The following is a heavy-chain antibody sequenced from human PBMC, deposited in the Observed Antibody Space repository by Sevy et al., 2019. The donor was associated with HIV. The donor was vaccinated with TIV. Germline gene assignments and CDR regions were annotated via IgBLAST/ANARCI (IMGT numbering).Heavy chain of an antibody. Sequence: GGSLRLSCTTSGFTFSYSGMHWVLQAPGKGLEWVTFIQYDGRNTHYADSVKGRFTISRDNSKNMLYLQMNSLRGDYTAVYYCAKNTAAVGTGGFDYWGQGALVTVSS. V-gene: IGHV3-30*02. J-gene: IGHJ4*02. D-gene: IGHD6-13*01. CDR1: GFTFSYSG. CDR3: AKNTAAVGTGGFDY. CDR2: IQYDGRNT.